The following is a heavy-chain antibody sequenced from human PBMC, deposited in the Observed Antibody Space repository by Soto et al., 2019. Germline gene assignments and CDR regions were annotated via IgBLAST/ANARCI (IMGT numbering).Heavy chain of an antibody. J-gene: IGHJ4*02. CDR2: IYWDDDK. Sequence: QITLKESGPTLVKPTQPLTLTCTFSGFSLSNSGVAVGWNRQPPGKALEWLALIYWDDDKRYSPSLKSRFTITKDTSKNQVVLTMTNMDPVDTATYYGAHRNYDGAGFDYWGKGTLVTVSS. CDR1: GFSLSNSGVA. V-gene: IGHV2-5*02. D-gene: IGHD3-22*01. CDR3: AHRNYDGAGFDY.